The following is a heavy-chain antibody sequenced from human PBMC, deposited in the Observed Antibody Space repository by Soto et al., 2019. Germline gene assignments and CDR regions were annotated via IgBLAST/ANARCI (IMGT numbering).Heavy chain of an antibody. J-gene: IGHJ5*02. CDR1: GYTFTSYY. D-gene: IGHD2-15*01. Sequence: ASVKVSCKASGYTFTSYYMHWVRQAPGQGLEWMGRINPSGGSTSYAQKFQGRVTITTDASTSTAYMELSSLRSDDTAVYYCAKDGGREGYFGNWFDPWGQGTLVTVSS. V-gene: IGHV1-46*01. CDR2: INPSGGST. CDR3: AKDGGREGYFGNWFDP.